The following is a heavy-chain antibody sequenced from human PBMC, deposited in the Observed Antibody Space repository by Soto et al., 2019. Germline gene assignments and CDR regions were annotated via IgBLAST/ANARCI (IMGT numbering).Heavy chain of an antibody. J-gene: IGHJ4*02. CDR2: TYYRSKWYS. CDR3: ARGSYYSGWV. CDR1: GYSVSSTSAA. D-gene: IGHD6-19*01. V-gene: IGHV6-1*01. Sequence: SQTLSLTCAISGYSVSSTSAAWIWIMQSPSRGLEWLGRTYYRSKWYSDYAVSVKSRITINPDTSKNQFSLQLNSVTPEDTAVYSCARGSYYSGWVWGQGTLVSVSS.